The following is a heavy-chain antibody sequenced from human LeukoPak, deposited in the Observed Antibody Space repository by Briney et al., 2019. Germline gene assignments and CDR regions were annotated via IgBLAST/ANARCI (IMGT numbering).Heavy chain of an antibody. CDR2: INPSGGST. CDR3: AREDVVLVDAVRYQYYGMDV. Sequence: ASLKVSCKASGYNFISYYMHWVRQAPGQGLEWMGIINPSGGSTSYAQKFQDRVTMTRDTSTSTVYMELSSLKSEDTAVYYCAREDVVLVDAVRYQYYGMDVWGQGTTVTVSS. D-gene: IGHD2-8*01. CDR1: GYNFISYY. J-gene: IGHJ6*02. V-gene: IGHV1-46*01.